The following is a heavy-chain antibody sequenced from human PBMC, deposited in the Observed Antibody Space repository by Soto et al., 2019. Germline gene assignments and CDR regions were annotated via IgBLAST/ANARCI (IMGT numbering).Heavy chain of an antibody. Sequence: WWSLRLSCSASVFTLSNTWMTWFRQAPGKGLEWVGRIMSKTDGETTEYAAPVNGRFTISRDDSENTLFLQMNSLTSEDSAVYYCTIAVDYWGQGALVTVSS. CDR1: VFTLSNTW. V-gene: IGHV3-15*01. CDR2: IMSKTDGETT. J-gene: IGHJ4*02. CDR3: TIAVDY.